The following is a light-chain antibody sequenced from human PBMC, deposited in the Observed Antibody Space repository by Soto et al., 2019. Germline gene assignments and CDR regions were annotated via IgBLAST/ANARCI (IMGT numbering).Light chain of an antibody. CDR2: TAS. Sequence: DIQLTQSPSFLSASIGDRVTITCRASQGIYNYLAWYQQKPGKAPTLLIHTASTLQSGVPSSSSGSGFGTEFTLTISSRQAEDFATYYCQQRKDYPITFGQETRLEIK. CDR1: QGIYNY. CDR3: QQRKDYPIT. V-gene: IGKV1-9*01. J-gene: IGKJ5*01.